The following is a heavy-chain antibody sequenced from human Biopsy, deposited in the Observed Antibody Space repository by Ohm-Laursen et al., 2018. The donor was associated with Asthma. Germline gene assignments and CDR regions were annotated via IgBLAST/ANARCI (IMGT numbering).Heavy chain of an antibody. J-gene: IGHJ6*02. CDR2: IWYDGGYK. CDR3: ARDLGTTLMDV. Sequence: SLRLSCAASGFTFSSYGIHWVRQAPGKGLEWVAVIWYDGGYKDNVDSVKGRFTISRDNSKNTLYLQMNSLRAEVTAVYYFARDLGTTLMDVWGQGTTVTASS. V-gene: IGHV3-33*01. CDR1: GFTFSSYG. D-gene: IGHD1-1*01.